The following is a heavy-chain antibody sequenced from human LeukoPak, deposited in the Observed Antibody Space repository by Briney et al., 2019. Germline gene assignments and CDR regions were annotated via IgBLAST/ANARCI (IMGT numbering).Heavy chain of an antibody. CDR1: GFTFSSYS. Sequence: GGSLRLSCAAPGFTFSSYSMNWVRQAPGKGLEWISYITSSSSKIYYADSVEGRFTISGDNAKKSVYLQMSSLRAEDTAVYFCARQYGGNPNWYFDLWGRGTLVTVSS. D-gene: IGHD4-23*01. CDR2: ITSSSSKI. J-gene: IGHJ2*01. V-gene: IGHV3-48*04. CDR3: ARQYGGNPNWYFDL.